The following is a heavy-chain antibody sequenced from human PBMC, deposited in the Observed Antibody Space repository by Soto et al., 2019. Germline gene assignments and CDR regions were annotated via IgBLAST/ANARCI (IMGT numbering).Heavy chain of an antibody. D-gene: IGHD3-16*02. CDR1: GFTFSSYA. V-gene: IGHV3-23*01. CDR3: AKGEEDMITFGGVIVIPGFDY. CDR2: ISGSGGST. Sequence: PGGSLRLSCAASGFTFSSYAMSWVRQAPGKGLEWVSAISGSGGSTYYADSVKGRFTISRDNSKNTPYLQMNSLRAEDTAVYYCAKGEEDMITFGGVIVIPGFDYWGQGTLVTVSS. J-gene: IGHJ4*02.